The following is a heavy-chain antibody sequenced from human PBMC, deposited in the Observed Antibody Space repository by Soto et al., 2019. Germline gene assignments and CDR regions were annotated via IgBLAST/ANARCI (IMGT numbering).Heavy chain of an antibody. CDR1: CGSISSGDYY. Sequence: SETLSLTCTFSCGSISSGDYYRSLIRQPPGKGLEWIGYIYYSGSTYYNPSLKSRVTISVDTSKNQFSLKLSSVTAADTAVYYCARDRVATIGVYYYYGLDVWGQGTTVTVSS. CDR3: ARDRVATIGVYYYYGLDV. D-gene: IGHD5-12*01. CDR2: IYYSGST. J-gene: IGHJ6*02. V-gene: IGHV4-30-4*08.